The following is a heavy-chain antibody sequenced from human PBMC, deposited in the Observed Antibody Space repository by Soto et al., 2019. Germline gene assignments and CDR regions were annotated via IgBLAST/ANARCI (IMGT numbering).Heavy chain of an antibody. CDR1: GYTFTSYD. CDR2: MNPNSGNT. CDR3: ARAYNGYSNLYYYYYYMDV. Sequence: ASVKVSCKASGYTFTSYDINWVRQATGQGLEWMGWMNPNSGNTGYAQKFQGRVTMTRNTSISTAYMELSSLRSEDTAVYYCARAYNGYSNLYYYYYYMDVWGKGTTVTVSS. J-gene: IGHJ6*03. V-gene: IGHV1-8*01. D-gene: IGHD4-4*01.